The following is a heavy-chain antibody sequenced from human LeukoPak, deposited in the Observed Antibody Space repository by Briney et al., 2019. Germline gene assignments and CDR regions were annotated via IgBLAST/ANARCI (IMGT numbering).Heavy chain of an antibody. V-gene: IGHV1-69*13. CDR3: ARVGFSYYYMDA. Sequence: ASVKVSCKASGGTFGSYAISWVRQAPVQGLEWMGGIIPIFGTANYAQKFQGRVTITADESTSTAYMELSSLRSEDTAVYYCARVGFSYYYMDAWGKGTTVTVSS. D-gene: IGHD3-10*01. CDR2: IIPIFGTA. J-gene: IGHJ6*03. CDR1: GGTFGSYA.